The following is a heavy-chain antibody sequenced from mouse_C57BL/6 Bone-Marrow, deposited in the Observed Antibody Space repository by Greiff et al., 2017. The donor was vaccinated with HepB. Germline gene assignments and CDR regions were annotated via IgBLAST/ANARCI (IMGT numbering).Heavy chain of an antibody. CDR1: GFTFSDAW. V-gene: IGHV6-6*01. Sequence: EVKVEESGGGLVQPGGSMKLSCAASGFTFSDAWMDWVRQSPEKGLEWVAEIRNKANNHATYYAESVKGRFTISRDDSKSSVYLQMNSLRAEDTGIYYCTRSNYVDYAMDYWGQGTSVTVSS. D-gene: IGHD2-5*01. CDR3: TRSNYVDYAMDY. CDR2: IRNKANNHAT. J-gene: IGHJ4*01.